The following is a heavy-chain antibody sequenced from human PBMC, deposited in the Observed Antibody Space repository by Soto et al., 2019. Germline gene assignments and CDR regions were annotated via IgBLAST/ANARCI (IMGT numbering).Heavy chain of an antibody. CDR2: IDPSDSYT. J-gene: IGHJ6*02. Sequence: PGESLKISCKGSGYSFTSYWISRVRQMPGKGLEWMGRIDPSDSYTNYSPSFQGHVTISADKSISTVYLQWSSLKASDTAMYYCARRVLHPRSRKDYSGMDVWGQGTTVTVSS. CDR3: ARRVLHPRSRKDYSGMDV. CDR1: GYSFTSYW. V-gene: IGHV5-10-1*01.